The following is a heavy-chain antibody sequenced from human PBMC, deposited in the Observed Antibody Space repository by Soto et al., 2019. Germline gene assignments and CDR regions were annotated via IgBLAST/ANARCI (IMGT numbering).Heavy chain of an antibody. Sequence: SETLSLTCTVSGGSISSYYWSWIRQPPGKGLEWIGYIYYSGSTNYNPSLKSRVTISVDTSKNQFSLKLSSVTAADTAVYYCARVNSGYYDSSGYYYGLYYYYGMDVWGQGTTVTVSS. V-gene: IGHV4-59*01. CDR1: GGSISSYY. J-gene: IGHJ6*02. CDR2: IYYSGST. CDR3: ARVNSGYYDSSGYYYGLYYYYGMDV. D-gene: IGHD3-22*01.